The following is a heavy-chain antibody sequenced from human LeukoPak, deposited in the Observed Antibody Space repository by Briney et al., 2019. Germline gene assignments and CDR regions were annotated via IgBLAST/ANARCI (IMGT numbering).Heavy chain of an antibody. Sequence: SVKVSCKASGGTFSSYAISWVRQAPGQGLEWMGRIIPIFGTANYAQKFQGRVTITTDESTSTAYMELSSLRSEDTAVYYCAREGDFWRRNYYFDYWGQGTLVTVSS. CDR1: GGTFSSYA. CDR2: IIPIFGTA. D-gene: IGHD3-3*01. V-gene: IGHV1-69*05. CDR3: AREGDFWRRNYYFDY. J-gene: IGHJ4*02.